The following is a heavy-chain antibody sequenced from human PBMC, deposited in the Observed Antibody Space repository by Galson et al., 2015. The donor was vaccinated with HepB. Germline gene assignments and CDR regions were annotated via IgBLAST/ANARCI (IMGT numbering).Heavy chain of an antibody. CDR3: ARGGTGSDY. Sequence: LVKVSCKASGYTFTSYVISWVRQAPGQGLEWLGRISGYNGHINYAQNLQNKVTMTTDTSTSTAYLELRRLKSDDTAIYYCARGGTGSDYWGQGTLVTVSS. CDR2: ISGYNGHI. D-gene: IGHD6-19*01. J-gene: IGHJ4*02. V-gene: IGHV1-18*04. CDR1: GYTFTSYV.